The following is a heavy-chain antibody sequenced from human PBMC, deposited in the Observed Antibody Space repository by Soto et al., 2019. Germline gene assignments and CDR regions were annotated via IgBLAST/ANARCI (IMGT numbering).Heavy chain of an antibody. CDR1: GASISSFY. Sequence: ASETLSLTCTVSGASISSFYWSWIRQPPGKGLEWIGYIFHSGSTNYNPSLKSRATISVDTSKNLFSLKLSSVTAADTAVYYCARDQNGSPHFDYCGQGTLVTVSS. CDR3: ARDQNGSPHFDY. V-gene: IGHV4-59*01. CDR2: IFHSGST. D-gene: IGHD1-26*01. J-gene: IGHJ4*02.